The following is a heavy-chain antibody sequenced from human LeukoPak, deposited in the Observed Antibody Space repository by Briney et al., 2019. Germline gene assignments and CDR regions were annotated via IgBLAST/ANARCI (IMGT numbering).Heavy chain of an antibody. CDR2: IKEDGNEK. J-gene: IGHJ4*02. CDR1: AFTFSNYR. Sequence: PGGSLRLSRAASAFTFSNYRMTWVRRAPGKGLEWVANIKEDGNEKYYVDSVKGRFTISRDNAKNSLYLQMNSLRADDTAVYYCARATGRGIDYWGQGTLVTVSS. CDR3: ARATGRGIDY. V-gene: IGHV3-7*03. D-gene: IGHD1-26*01.